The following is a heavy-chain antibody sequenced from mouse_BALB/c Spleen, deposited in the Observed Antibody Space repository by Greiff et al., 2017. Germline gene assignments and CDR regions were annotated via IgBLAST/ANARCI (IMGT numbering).Heavy chain of an antibody. V-gene: IGHV1-7*01. CDR1: GYTFTSYW. CDR3: ARMDDYDGWFAY. CDR2: INPSTGYT. D-gene: IGHD2-4*01. Sequence: QVQLQQSGAELVKPGASVKLSCKASGYTFTSYWMHWVKQRPGQGLEWIGYINPSTGYTEYNQKFKDKATLTADKSSSTAYMQLSSLTSEDSAVYYCARMDDYDGWFAYWGQGTLVTVSA. J-gene: IGHJ3*01.